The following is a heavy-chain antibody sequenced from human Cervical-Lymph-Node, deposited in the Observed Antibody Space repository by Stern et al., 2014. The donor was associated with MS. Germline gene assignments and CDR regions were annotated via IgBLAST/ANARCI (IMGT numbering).Heavy chain of an antibody. Sequence: VQLVESGAEVKKPGSSVKVSCKASGGTFSSYAISWVRQAPGQGLEWMGGIRPIFGTANYAHKFPGRVTITAYESPNPAYMELSSLRSEDTAVYFCARGELKEGLVRGMDVWGQGTTVTVSS. CDR3: ARGELKEGLVRGMDV. D-gene: IGHD1-26*01. J-gene: IGHJ6*02. CDR1: GGTFSSYA. V-gene: IGHV1-69*01. CDR2: IRPIFGTA.